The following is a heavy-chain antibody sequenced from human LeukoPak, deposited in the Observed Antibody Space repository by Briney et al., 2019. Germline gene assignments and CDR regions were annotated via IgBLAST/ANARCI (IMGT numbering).Heavy chain of an antibody. V-gene: IGHV3-30-3*01. D-gene: IGHD2-8*01. Sequence: GGSLRLSCAASGFTFSRYAIHWVRQAPGKGLEWVAVISYDGSNKYYADSVKGRFTISRDNSKNTLYLQMNSLRAEDTAVYYCAKDLGGYCTNGVCYIPKYYFDYWGQGTLVTVSS. CDR3: AKDLGGYCTNGVCYIPKYYFDY. J-gene: IGHJ4*02. CDR1: GFTFSRYA. CDR2: ISYDGSNK.